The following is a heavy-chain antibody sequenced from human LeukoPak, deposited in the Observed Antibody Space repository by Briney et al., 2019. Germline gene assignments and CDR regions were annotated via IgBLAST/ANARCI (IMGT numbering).Heavy chain of an antibody. CDR3: ARRYYYDSSGYLDAFDI. Sequence: PSETLSLTCKVSLGSINNYYWSWIRQPPGKGLEWIGYIYYSGSTNYNPSLKSRVTISVDTSKNQFSLKLSSVTAADTAVYYCARRYYYDSSGYLDAFDIWGQGTMVTVSS. V-gene: IGHV4-59*01. CDR1: LGSINNYY. J-gene: IGHJ3*02. D-gene: IGHD3-22*01. CDR2: IYYSGST.